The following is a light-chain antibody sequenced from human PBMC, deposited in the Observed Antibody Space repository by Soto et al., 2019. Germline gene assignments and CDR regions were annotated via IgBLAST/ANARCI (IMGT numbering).Light chain of an antibody. V-gene: IGKV3-11*01. CDR1: QSVSSY. CDR3: QERSNWPLT. CDR2: DAS. J-gene: IGKJ4*01. Sequence: EIVLTQSPATLSLSPGERATLSCRASQSVSSYVAWYQQKPGQAPRLLIYDASNRATGIPARFSGSGSGTDFPLTISGLEPEDFAVYYCQERSNWPLTFGGGTKVEIK.